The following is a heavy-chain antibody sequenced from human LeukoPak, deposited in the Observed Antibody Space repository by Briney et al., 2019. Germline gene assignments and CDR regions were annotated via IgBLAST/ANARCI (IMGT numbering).Heavy chain of an antibody. CDR3: ARDLCGGDCYSVYFQH. D-gene: IGHD2-21*02. V-gene: IGHV1-69*04. CDR2: IIPILGIA. Sequence: GASVKVSCKASGGTFSSYAISWVRQAPGQGLEWMGRIIPILGIANYAQKFQGRVTITADKSTSTAYMELSSLRSEDTAVYYCARDLCGGDCYSVYFQHWGQGTLVTVSS. J-gene: IGHJ1*01. CDR1: GGTFSSYA.